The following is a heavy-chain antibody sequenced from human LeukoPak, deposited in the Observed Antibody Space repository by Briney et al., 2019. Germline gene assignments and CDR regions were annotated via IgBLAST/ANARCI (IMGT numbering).Heavy chain of an antibody. CDR1: GGTFSSYT. D-gene: IGHD1-26*01. V-gene: IGHV1-69*06. Sequence: VASVKVSCKASGGTFSSYTISWVRQAPGQGLEWMGGIIPLFGTPDYAQKFQDRLTITADKSTSTAYMELSSLRSEDTAVYYCVRGAYAKEELAPPGWDYWGQGTLVTVSS. CDR3: VRGAYAKEELAPPGWDY. J-gene: IGHJ4*02. CDR2: IIPLFGTP.